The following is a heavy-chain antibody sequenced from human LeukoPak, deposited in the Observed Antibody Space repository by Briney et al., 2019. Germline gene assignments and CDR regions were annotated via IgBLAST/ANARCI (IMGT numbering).Heavy chain of an antibody. J-gene: IGHJ4*02. V-gene: IGHV4-31*03. CDR3: ARVTTVTTRGYYFDY. CDR1: GGSISSGGYY. D-gene: IGHD4-17*01. CDR2: IYYSGST. Sequence: SETLSLTCTVSGGSISSGGYYWSWIRQHPGKGLEWIGYIYYSGSTYYNPSLKSRVTISVDTSKNQFSLKLSSVTAADTAAYYCARVTTVTTRGYYFDYWGQGTLVTVSS.